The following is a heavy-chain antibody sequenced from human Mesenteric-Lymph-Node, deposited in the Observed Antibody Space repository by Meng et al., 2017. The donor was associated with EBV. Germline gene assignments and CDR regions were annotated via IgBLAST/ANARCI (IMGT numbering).Heavy chain of an antibody. V-gene: IGHV3-74*01. Sequence: DVQPVVSGGGIVPHGGSLIRCCTVSGITFSHNWMHWVRQAPRKGLVWVSRIEGGGSSTSYADSVKGRFTISRDNAKNTLYLQMNSLRAEDTAVYYCARAEFSGPSLVYWGQGTLVTVSS. D-gene: IGHD5-12*01. CDR3: ARAEFSGPSLVY. CDR1: GITFSHNW. CDR2: IEGGGSST. J-gene: IGHJ4*02.